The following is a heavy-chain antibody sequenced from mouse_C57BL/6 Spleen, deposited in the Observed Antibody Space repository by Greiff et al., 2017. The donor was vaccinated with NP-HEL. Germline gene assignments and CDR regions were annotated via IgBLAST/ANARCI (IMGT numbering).Heavy chain of an antibody. D-gene: IGHD1-1*01. J-gene: IGHJ1*03. CDR3: ARDRDYYGSGAYFDV. Sequence: EVQLVESEGGLVQPGSSMKLSCTASGFTFSDYYMAWVRQVPEKGLEWVANINYDGSSTYYLDSLKSRFIISRDNAKNILYLQMSSLKSEDTATYYCARDRDYYGSGAYFDVWGTGTTVTVSS. CDR2: INYDGSST. V-gene: IGHV5-16*01. CDR1: GFTFSDYY.